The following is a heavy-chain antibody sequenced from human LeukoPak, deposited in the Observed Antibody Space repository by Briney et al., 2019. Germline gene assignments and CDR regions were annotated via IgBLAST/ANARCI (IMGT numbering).Heavy chain of an antibody. CDR1: GFTFSSYG. Sequence: GGSLRLSCSASGFTFSSYGMHWVRQAPGKGLEWVAVIWYDGSNKYYADSVKGRFTISRDNSKNTLYLQMNSLRAEDTAVYYCARDTSGGYSYGFDYWGQGTLVTVSS. V-gene: IGHV3-33*01. D-gene: IGHD5-18*01. CDR2: IWYDGSNK. J-gene: IGHJ4*02. CDR3: ARDTSGGYSYGFDY.